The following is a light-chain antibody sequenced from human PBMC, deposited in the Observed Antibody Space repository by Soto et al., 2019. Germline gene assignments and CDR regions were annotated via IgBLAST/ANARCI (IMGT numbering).Light chain of an antibody. CDR2: DTS. V-gene: IGLV7-46*01. J-gene: IGLJ2*01. CDR3: LLSYSGARGV. Sequence: QAVVTQEPSLTVSPGGTVTLTCGSSTGAVTSGHYPYWFQQKPGQAPRTLIYDTSNKHSWTPARFSGSLFGGKAALTLSGAQPEDEAEYYCLLSYSGARGVFGGGTKLTVL. CDR1: TGAVTSGHY.